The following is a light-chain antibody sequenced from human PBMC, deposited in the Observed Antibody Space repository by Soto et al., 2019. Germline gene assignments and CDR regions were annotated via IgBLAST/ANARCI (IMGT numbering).Light chain of an antibody. V-gene: IGKV3-20*01. CDR1: QSLSVSY. CDR3: HQFGDSAQT. J-gene: IGKJ1*01. CDR2: GTS. Sequence: EIVLTQSPGTLSLSPGDRASLSCRASQSLSVSYMAWYQQRPGQPPRLVIYGTSTRAAGVPDRFSGSWSGTDFTLAISRLEPEDFAVYYCHQFGDSAQTCGQGTTVEI.